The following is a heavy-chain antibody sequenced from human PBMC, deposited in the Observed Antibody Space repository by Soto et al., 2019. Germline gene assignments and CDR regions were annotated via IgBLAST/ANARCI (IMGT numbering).Heavy chain of an antibody. CDR3: ARDGYSSGWYSVY. V-gene: IGHV4-4*02. CDR1: GGSINSSNW. Sequence: SETLSLTCAVSGGSINSSNWWSWVRQPPGKGLEWIGEIYHSGSTNYNPSLKSRVTISVDKSKNQFSLKLSSVTAADTAVYYCARDGYSSGWYSVYWGQGTLVTVSS. CDR2: IYHSGST. J-gene: IGHJ4*02. D-gene: IGHD6-19*01.